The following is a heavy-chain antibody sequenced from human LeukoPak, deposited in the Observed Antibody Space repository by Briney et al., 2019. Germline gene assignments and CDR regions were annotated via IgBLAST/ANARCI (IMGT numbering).Heavy chain of an antibody. CDR3: ARERNYGGDFDY. CDR2: INHSGST. J-gene: IGHJ4*02. Sequence: SETLSLTCAVYGGSFSGYYWSWIRQPPGKGLEWIGEINHSGSTNYNPSLKSRVTISVDTSKNQFSLKLSSVTAADTAVYYYARERNYGGDFDYWGQGTLVTVSS. D-gene: IGHD1-7*01. CDR1: GGSFSGYY. V-gene: IGHV4-34*01.